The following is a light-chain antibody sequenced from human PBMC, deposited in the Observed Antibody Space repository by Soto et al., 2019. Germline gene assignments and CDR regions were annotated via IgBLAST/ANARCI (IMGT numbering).Light chain of an antibody. CDR3: QQYNGYWT. CDR1: QSISDL. J-gene: IGKJ1*01. V-gene: IGKV1-5*03. CDR2: KAS. Sequence: DIQMTQSPSTLSASVGDRVTITCRGSQSISDLLAWYQQKPGKAPKLLIYKASNLKSGVPSRFSGSGSGTEYTLTISSLQPDDFATYYCQQYNGYWTFGQGTKVEIK.